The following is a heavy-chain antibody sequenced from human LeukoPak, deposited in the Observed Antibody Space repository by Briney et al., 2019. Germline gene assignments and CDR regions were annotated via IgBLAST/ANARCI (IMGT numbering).Heavy chain of an antibody. J-gene: IGHJ3*01. CDR3: ARDPYYHDNSFGAFDV. Sequence: GGSLRLSCAASGFTFSSYWMTWVRLAPGKGLEWVANIKEDGGEQYSVDSVKGRFTISRDNAKNSLYLQMNSLRAEDTAVYYCARDPYYHDNSFGAFDVWGQGTMVTVSS. D-gene: IGHD3-22*01. CDR1: GFTFSSYW. CDR2: IKEDGGEQ. V-gene: IGHV3-7*01.